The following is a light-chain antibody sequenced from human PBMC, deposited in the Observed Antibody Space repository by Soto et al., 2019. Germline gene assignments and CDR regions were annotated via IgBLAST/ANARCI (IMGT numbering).Light chain of an antibody. CDR3: QHYSLYSPWT. J-gene: IGKJ1*01. V-gene: IGKV1-5*01. Sequence: DIHITQSPSSLSVSVGDIVTITCRTSQNINAWLAWYQQRPGQAPKLLIYDASTVQSGVPSRFSGSGSGTEFTLTISSLQPDDSATYYCQHYSLYSPWTFGQGTKVDI. CDR2: DAS. CDR1: QNINAW.